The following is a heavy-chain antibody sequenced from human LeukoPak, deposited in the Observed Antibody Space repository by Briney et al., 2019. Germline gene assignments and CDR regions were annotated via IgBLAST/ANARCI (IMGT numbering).Heavy chain of an antibody. CDR1: GGSFSGYY. D-gene: IGHD3-3*01. Sequence: SETLSLTCAVYGGSFSGYYWSWIRQPPGKGLEWIGEINHSGSTNYNPSLKSRVTISVDTSKNQFSLKLSSVTAADTAVYYCARGLDFWSGDYLHQYYFDYWGQGTLVTVSS. CDR3: ARGLDFWSGDYLHQYYFDY. V-gene: IGHV4-34*01. CDR2: INHSGST. J-gene: IGHJ4*02.